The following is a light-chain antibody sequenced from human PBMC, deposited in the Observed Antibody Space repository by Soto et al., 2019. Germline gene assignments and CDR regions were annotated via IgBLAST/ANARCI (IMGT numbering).Light chain of an antibody. CDR1: SSDVGGYNY. CDR2: DVN. J-gene: IGLJ2*01. Sequence: QSVLTQPASVSGSPGQSITIYCAGTSSDVGGYNYVSWYQQHPGKVPRLIISDVNKRPSGVSDRFSGSKSGNTASLTISGLQAEDEADYYCASFTRSVTVVFGGGTKVTVL. CDR3: ASFTRSVTVV. V-gene: IGLV2-14*03.